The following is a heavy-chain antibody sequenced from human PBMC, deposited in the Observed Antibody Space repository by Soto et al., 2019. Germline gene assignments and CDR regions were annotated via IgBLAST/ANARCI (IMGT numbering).Heavy chain of an antibody. CDR2: IYWNDDK. J-gene: IGHJ5*02. CDR3: AHSPAVWFGEFNWFDP. D-gene: IGHD3-10*01. CDR1: GFSLSTSGVG. Sequence: QITLKESGPTLVKPTQTLTLTCTFSGFSLSTSGVGVGWIRQPPGKALEWLALIYWNDDKRYSPSLKSRLTITTDTSKNQVVLTMTNMDPVDTATYYCAHSPAVWFGEFNWFDPWGQGTLVTVSS. V-gene: IGHV2-5*01.